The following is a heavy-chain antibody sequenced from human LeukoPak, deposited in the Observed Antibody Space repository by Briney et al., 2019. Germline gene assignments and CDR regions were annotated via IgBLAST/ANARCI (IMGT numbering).Heavy chain of an antibody. V-gene: IGHV3-11*06. CDR1: GFTFSDHY. CDR3: ASGRDGYTADY. Sequence: SLRLSCAASGFTFSDHYMIWIRQAPGKGLEWVSFISGGNSFTKHADSVMGRFTISRDNAKNSLYLQMNSLRVEDTAVYYCASGRDGYTADYWGQGTLVTVSS. CDR2: ISGGNSFT. J-gene: IGHJ4*02. D-gene: IGHD5-24*01.